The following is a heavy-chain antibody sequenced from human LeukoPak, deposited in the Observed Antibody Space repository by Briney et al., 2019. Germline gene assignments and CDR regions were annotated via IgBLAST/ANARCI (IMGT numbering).Heavy chain of an antibody. CDR2: ISGSGGST. CDR1: GFTFSSYA. D-gene: IGHD3-10*01. J-gene: IGHJ6*02. CDR3: AHFGSYYYYYGMDV. V-gene: IGHV3-23*01. Sequence: GGSLRLSCAASGFTFSSYAMSWVRQAPGKGLEWVSAISGSGGSTYHADSVKGRFTISRDNSKNTLYLQMNSLRAEDTAVYYCAHFGSYYYYYGMDVWGQGTTVTVSS.